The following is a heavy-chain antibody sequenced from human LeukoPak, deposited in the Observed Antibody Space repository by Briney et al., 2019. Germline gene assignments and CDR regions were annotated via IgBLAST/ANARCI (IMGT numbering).Heavy chain of an antibody. CDR2: IAGTGGST. CDR1: GFTFSSYG. D-gene: IGHD1-26*01. Sequence: GGTLRLSCAASGFTFSSYGMSWVRQAPGKGLEWVSSIAGTGGSTYYADSVKGRFTLSRDNSENTLYLQSNSLRAEDSGIYYCAKAFRIVGIGNPDDAFDVWGQGTVVTVS. J-gene: IGHJ3*01. V-gene: IGHV3-23*01. CDR3: AKAFRIVGIGNPDDAFDV.